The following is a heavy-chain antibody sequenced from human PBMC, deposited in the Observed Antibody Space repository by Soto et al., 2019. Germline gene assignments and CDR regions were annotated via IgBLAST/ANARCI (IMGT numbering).Heavy chain of an antibody. CDR3: ASTGSGSSDY. CDR2: IHDSGST. Sequence: QVQLQESGPGLVKPSETLSLTCTVSGGSMSGYYWSWIRQPPGKGLEWIGYIHDSGSTNYNLSLKSRVTISVDTSKNQISLKLSSVTAADTAVYYCASTGSGSSDYWGQGTLVTVSS. J-gene: IGHJ4*02. V-gene: IGHV4-59*01. D-gene: IGHD3-10*01. CDR1: GGSMSGYY.